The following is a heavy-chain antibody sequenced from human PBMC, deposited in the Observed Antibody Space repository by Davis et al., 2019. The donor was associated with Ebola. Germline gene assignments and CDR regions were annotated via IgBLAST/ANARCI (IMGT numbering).Heavy chain of an antibody. CDR1: GYTFTSYD. Sequence: ASVKVSCKASGYTFTSYDINWVRQAPGQGLEWMGWISAYNGNTNYAQKLQGRVTMTTDTSTSTAYMELRSLRSEDTAVYYCARDILVGATGNWGQGTLVTVSS. V-gene: IGHV1-18*01. CDR2: ISAYNGNT. CDR3: ARDILVGATGN. D-gene: IGHD1-26*01. J-gene: IGHJ4*02.